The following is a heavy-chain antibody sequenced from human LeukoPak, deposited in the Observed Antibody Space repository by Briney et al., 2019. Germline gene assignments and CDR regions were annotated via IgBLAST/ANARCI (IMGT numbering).Heavy chain of an antibody. CDR2: MNPNGDNT. D-gene: IGHD3-22*01. J-gene: IGHJ4*02. CDR3: ARDTPYYYDSSGYRSRFDY. CDR1: GYTFTNSD. Sequence: ASVKVSCKASGYTFTNSDINWVRQATGQGLEWMGWMNPNGDNTVYTQNFQGRVTMTRNTSISTAYMELRSLRSDDTAVYYCARDTPYYYDSSGYRSRFDYWGQGTLVTVSS. V-gene: IGHV1-8*01.